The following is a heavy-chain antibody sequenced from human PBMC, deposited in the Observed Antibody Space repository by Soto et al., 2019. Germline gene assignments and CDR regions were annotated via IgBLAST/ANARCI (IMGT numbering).Heavy chain of an antibody. V-gene: IGHV1-3*01. CDR2: INAGNGNT. Sequence: QVQLVQSGAEVKKPGASLKVSCKASGYTFTSYAMHWVRQAPGQRLEWMGWINAGNGNTKYSQKFQGRVTITRDTAASTAYMELSSLRSEDTAVYYCARPIAEDDILTGPDQWYLDLWGRGTLVTVSS. CDR3: ARPIAEDDILTGPDQWYLDL. J-gene: IGHJ2*01. CDR1: GYTFTSYA. D-gene: IGHD3-9*01.